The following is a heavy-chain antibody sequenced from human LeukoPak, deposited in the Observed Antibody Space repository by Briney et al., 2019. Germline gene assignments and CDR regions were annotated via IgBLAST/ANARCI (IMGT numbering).Heavy chain of an antibody. D-gene: IGHD3-16*01. V-gene: IGHV4-31*03. Sequence: SETLSLTCTVSGGSISSGGYYWSWIRQHPGKGLEWIGYIYYSGSTYYNPSLKSRVTISVDTSKNQFSPKLSSVTAADTAVYYCARGGGYYFDYWGQGTLVTVSS. CDR1: GGSISSGGYY. CDR2: IYYSGST. J-gene: IGHJ4*02. CDR3: ARGGGYYFDY.